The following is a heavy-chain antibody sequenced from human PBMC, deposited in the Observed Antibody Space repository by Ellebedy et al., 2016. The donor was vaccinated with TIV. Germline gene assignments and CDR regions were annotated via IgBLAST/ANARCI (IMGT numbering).Heavy chain of an antibody. CDR3: VKEFGRGGSYLDAFDI. J-gene: IGHJ3*02. CDR2: ISYDGSDK. Sequence: GESLKISCAASGFTFGGHSMTWVRQAPGKGLEWVAIISYDGSDKYYADSVKGRFTISRDNSMDTLNLQMNSLRPDDTAVYYCVKEFGRGGSYLDAFDIWGQGTMVTVSS. V-gene: IGHV3-30*18. CDR1: GFTFGGHS. D-gene: IGHD1-26*01.